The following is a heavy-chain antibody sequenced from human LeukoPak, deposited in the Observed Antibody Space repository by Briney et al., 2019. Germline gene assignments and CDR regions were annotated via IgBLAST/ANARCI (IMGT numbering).Heavy chain of an antibody. D-gene: IGHD3-16*01. J-gene: IGHJ3*02. V-gene: IGHV3-11*01. CDR3: ARRLKTGLAFDI. Sequence: AGGSLRLSCAASGFTFSDYYMSWIRQAPGKGLGGVSYISSSGSTIYYADSVKGRFTISRDNAKNSLYLQMNSLRAEDTAVYYCARRLKTGLAFDIWGQGTMVTVSS. CDR1: GFTFSDYY. CDR2: ISSSGSTI.